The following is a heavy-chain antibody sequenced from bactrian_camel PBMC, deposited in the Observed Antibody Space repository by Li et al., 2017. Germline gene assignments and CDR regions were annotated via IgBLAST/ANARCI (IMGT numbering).Heavy chain of an antibody. CDR1: GMSYNSHC. J-gene: IGHJ4*01. D-gene: IGHD3*01. V-gene: IGHV3S53*01. CDR3: AAAYDFNSGSWYQVAFYND. CDR2: IDANGRT. Sequence: VQLVESGGGSVQAGGSLRLSCTTASGMSYNSHCMGWFRQAPGKEREGVASIDANGRTNYADSVKDRFVISKDKDNKVLYLQLNSLKPEDTAMYYCAAAYDFNSGSWYQVAFYNDWGQGTQVTVS.